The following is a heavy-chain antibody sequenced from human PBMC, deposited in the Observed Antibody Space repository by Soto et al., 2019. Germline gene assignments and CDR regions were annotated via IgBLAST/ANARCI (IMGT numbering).Heavy chain of an antibody. CDR2: ISGSGGST. Sequence: GGSLRLSCASSGFTFSSYAMSWVRQAPGKGLEWVSAISGSGGSTYYADSVKGRFTISRDNSKNTLYLQMNSLRAEDTAVYYCASLYGDYEYYYDYWGQGTLVTVSS. CDR1: GFTFSSYA. J-gene: IGHJ4*02. CDR3: ASLYGDYEYYYDY. D-gene: IGHD4-17*01. V-gene: IGHV3-23*01.